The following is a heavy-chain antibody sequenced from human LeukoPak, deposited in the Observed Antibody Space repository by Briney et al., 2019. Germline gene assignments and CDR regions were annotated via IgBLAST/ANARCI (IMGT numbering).Heavy chain of an antibody. Sequence: ASVKVSCKASGYTFTIYGISWVRQAPGQGLEWMGWISAYNGNTNYAQKLQGRVTMTTDTSTSTAYMELRSLRSEDTAVYYCARGRVTMIVNYYFDYWGQGTLVTVSS. CDR3: ARGRVTMIVNYYFDY. CDR2: ISAYNGNT. CDR1: GYTFTIYG. D-gene: IGHD3-22*01. J-gene: IGHJ4*02. V-gene: IGHV1-18*01.